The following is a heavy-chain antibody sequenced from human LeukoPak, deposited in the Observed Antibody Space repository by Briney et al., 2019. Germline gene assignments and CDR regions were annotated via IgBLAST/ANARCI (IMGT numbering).Heavy chain of an antibody. J-gene: IGHJ4*02. CDR2: ISGSGRST. V-gene: IGHV3-23*01. Sequence: GGSLRLSCAASGFTFASYAMSWVRQAPGKGLEWVSGISGSGRSTYYADSVKGRFTISRDNSKNTLYLQMNTLRAEDTAVYYCAKDTKAIFGVVVPYFDYWGQGTLVTVSS. CDR1: GFTFASYA. CDR3: AKDTKAIFGVVVPYFDY. D-gene: IGHD3-3*01.